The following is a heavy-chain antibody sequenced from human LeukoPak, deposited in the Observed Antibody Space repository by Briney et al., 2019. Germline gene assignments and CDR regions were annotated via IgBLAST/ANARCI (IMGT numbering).Heavy chain of an antibody. D-gene: IGHD1-26*01. V-gene: IGHV4-38-2*01. CDR1: GFTFNTYA. CDR3: ATTTIRLGH. Sequence: PGGSLRLSCAASGFTFNTYAMSWIRQPPGKGLEWIGSMYYRGSTYHNPSLKSRVTISVDTSKNQFSLKLSSVTAADTAVYYCATTTIRLGHWGQGTLVTVSS. J-gene: IGHJ4*02. CDR2: MYYRGST.